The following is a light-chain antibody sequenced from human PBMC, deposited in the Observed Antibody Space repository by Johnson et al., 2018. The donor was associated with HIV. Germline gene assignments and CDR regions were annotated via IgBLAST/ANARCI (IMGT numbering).Light chain of an antibody. Sequence: QSVLTQPPSASGPPGQRVTISCSGSSSNIGSDPVNWYQQLPGTAPKLLIYRNNQRPSGVPDRFSGSKSGTSASLAISGLQAEDEADYYCAAWDDNLNGPGYVFGAGTKVTVL. J-gene: IGLJ1*01. V-gene: IGLV1-44*01. CDR1: SSNIGSDP. CDR3: AAWDDNLNGPGYV. CDR2: RNN.